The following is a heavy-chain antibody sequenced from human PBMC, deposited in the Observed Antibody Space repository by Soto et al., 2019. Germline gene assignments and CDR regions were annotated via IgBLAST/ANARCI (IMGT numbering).Heavy chain of an antibody. CDR1: GGSISSSSYY. D-gene: IGHD4-17*01. V-gene: IGHV4-39*01. CDR2: IYYSGST. CDR3: ARADDYGDYWSQYYFDY. J-gene: IGHJ4*02. Sequence: QLQLQESGPGLVKPSETLSLTCTVSGGSISSSSYYWGWIRQPPGKGLEWIGSIYYSGSTYYNPSIKSRVTISVDTSKNQFSLKLSSVTAADTAVYYCARADDYGDYWSQYYFDYWGQGTLVTVSS.